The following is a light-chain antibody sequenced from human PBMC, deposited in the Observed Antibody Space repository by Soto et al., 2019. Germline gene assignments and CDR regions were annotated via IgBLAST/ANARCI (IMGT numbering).Light chain of an antibody. CDR3: QQSYRTPIT. J-gene: IGKJ5*01. CDR1: QGISTY. CDR2: AAS. Sequence: IQLTQSPSSLSASVGDRVTITCRASQGISTYLNWYQQKPGKAPKVLIYAASNLQSGVPPRFSGSGSGTDFTLTISSLQPEDVATYFCQQSYRTPITFGQGTRLEIK. V-gene: IGKV1-39*01.